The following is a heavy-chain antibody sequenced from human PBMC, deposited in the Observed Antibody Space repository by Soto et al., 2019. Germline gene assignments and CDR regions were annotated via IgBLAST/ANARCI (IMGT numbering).Heavy chain of an antibody. CDR1: GFTFSSYS. CDR2: ISSSGGYI. J-gene: IGHJ3*02. V-gene: IGHV3-21*01. CDR3: ARDFNDWMADAFDI. D-gene: IGHD2-21*01. Sequence: GGSLRLSCAASGFTFSSYSMNWVRQAPGKGLEWVSSISSSGGYIYYADSVKARFTISRDNAKNSLSLQMNSLRAEDTAVYYCARDFNDWMADAFDIWGQGTMVTVSS.